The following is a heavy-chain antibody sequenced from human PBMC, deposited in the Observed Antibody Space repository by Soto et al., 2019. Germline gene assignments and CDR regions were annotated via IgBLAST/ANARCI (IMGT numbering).Heavy chain of an antibody. D-gene: IGHD6-13*01. CDR1: GYTLTELS. V-gene: IGHV1-24*01. Sequence: QVQLVQSGAEVKKPGASVKVSCEVSGYTLTELSMHWVRQAPGKGLEWMGGFDPEDGETIYAQKFQGRVTMTEDTSTDTAYMELSSLRSEDTAVYYCASSITRIAAAGTEDSYYFDYWGQGTLVTVSS. J-gene: IGHJ4*02. CDR3: ASSITRIAAAGTEDSYYFDY. CDR2: FDPEDGET.